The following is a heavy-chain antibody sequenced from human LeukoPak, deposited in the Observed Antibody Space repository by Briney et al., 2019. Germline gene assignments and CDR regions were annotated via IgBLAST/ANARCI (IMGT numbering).Heavy chain of an antibody. Sequence: ASVKVSCKASGGTFSSYAISWVRQAPGKGLEWMGRIIPILGIANYAQKFQGRVTITADKSTSTAYMELSSLRSEDTAVYYCASTTEYGSGSSDYWGQGTLVTVSS. CDR3: ASTTEYGSGSSDY. CDR2: IIPILGIA. V-gene: IGHV1-69*04. D-gene: IGHD3-10*01. J-gene: IGHJ4*02. CDR1: GGTFSSYA.